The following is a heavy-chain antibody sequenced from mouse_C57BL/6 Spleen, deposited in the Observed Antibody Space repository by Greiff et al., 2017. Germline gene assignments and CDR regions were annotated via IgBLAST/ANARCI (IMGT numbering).Heavy chain of an antibody. CDR1: GFTFSDYY. J-gene: IGHJ1*03. CDR2: INYDGSST. D-gene: IGHD1-1*01. Sequence: EVMLVESEGGLVQPGSSMKLSCTASGFTFSDYYMAWVRQVPEKGLEWVANINYDGSSTYYLDSLKSRFIISRDNAKNILYLQMSSLKSEDTATYYCARDRGRLRSISLGYFAVWGTGTTVTVSS. CDR3: ARDRGRLRSISLGYFAV. V-gene: IGHV5-16*01.